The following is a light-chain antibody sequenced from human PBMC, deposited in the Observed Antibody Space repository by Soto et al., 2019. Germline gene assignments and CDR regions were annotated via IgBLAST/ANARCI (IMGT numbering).Light chain of an antibody. CDR2: DVS. CDR3: SSYTSSSTLA. V-gene: IGLV2-14*01. Sequence: QSALTQHASVSGSPGQSITISCTGTSSDVGGYNYVSWYQQHPGKAPKLMIYDVSNRPSGVSNRFSGSKSGNTASLTISGLQAEDEADYYCSSYTSSSTLAFGGGTKVTVL. J-gene: IGLJ2*01. CDR1: SSDVGGYNY.